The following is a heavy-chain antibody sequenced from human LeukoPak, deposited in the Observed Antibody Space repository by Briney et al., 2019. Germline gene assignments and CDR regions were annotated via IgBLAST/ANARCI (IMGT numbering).Heavy chain of an antibody. CDR3: ARDYQLPSGPDLFDI. CDR1: GFRFPDYG. Sequence: GASVKVSCKASGFRFPDYGISWVRQAPGPGLEWIGWITAYDGDRNYAQKFEDRVTMATDTSTNIASMELWSLRSDDTAVYYCARDYQLPSGPDLFDIWGQGTVVTVSS. D-gene: IGHD1-1*01. V-gene: IGHV1-18*01. J-gene: IGHJ3*02. CDR2: ITAYDGDR.